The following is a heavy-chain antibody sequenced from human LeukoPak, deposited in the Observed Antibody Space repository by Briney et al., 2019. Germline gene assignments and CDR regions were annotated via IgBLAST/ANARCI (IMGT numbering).Heavy chain of an antibody. CDR3: ARVIVVVPAAMGLGWFDP. CDR1: GGSFSGYY. CDR2: INHSGST. Sequence: PSETLSLTCAVYGGSFSGYYWSWIRQPPGKGLEWIGEINHSGSTNYNPSLKSRVTISVDTSKNQFSLKLSSVTAADTAVYYCARVIVVVPAAMGLGWFDPWGQGTLVTVSS. J-gene: IGHJ5*02. D-gene: IGHD2-2*01. V-gene: IGHV4-34*01.